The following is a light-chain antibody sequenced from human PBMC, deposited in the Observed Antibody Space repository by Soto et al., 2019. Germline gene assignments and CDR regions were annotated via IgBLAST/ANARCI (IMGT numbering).Light chain of an antibody. V-gene: IGKV3-15*01. CDR2: GIS. CDR3: QQYSKWPLT. J-gene: IGKJ5*01. CDR1: QSVNSN. Sequence: EMVMTQSPAILSVSPGESATLSCRASQSVNSNYLAWYQQHPGQPPRLLIYGISTRATGIPARFSGSGSGTEFSLTISRLQSEDFAVYYCQQYSKWPLTFGQGTRMEIK.